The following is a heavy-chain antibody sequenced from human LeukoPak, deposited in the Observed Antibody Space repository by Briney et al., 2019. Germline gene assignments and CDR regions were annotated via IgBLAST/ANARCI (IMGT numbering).Heavy chain of an antibody. CDR1: GGSISSYY. CDR2: IYSSGTT. V-gene: IGHV4-59*01. Sequence: NPSETLSLTCTVSGGSISSYYWSWIRQPPGKGLEWIGYIYSSGTTSYNPSLMSRVSISVDTSKNQFSLKLTSVTAADTAVYYCARGPAPTDYWGQGALVTVSS. J-gene: IGHJ4*02. CDR3: ARGPAPTDY.